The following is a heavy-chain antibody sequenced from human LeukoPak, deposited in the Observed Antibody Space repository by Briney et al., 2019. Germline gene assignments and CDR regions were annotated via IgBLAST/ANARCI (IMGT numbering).Heavy chain of an antibody. V-gene: IGHV2-5*02. D-gene: IGHD3-10*01. J-gene: IGHJ4*02. CDR1: GFSLTTNGEC. CDR2: IYWDDDK. CDR3: AHADMVRGVVTPGY. Sequence: SGPTLVKTTQTLTLTCTFSGFSLTTNGECVGWIRQPPGKPLEWLALIYWDDDKRYSPSLKSRLTITKDTSKNQVVLTVTNMDPVDTATYYCAHADMVRGVVTPGYWGQGTRVTVSS.